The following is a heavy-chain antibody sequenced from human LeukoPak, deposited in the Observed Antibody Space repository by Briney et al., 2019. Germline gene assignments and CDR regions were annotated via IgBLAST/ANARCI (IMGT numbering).Heavy chain of an antibody. J-gene: IGHJ4*02. Sequence: PGGSLRLSCAASGFTFSSYAMSWVRQAPGKGLEWVSVIYSGGSTYYADSVKGRFTISRDNSKNTLYLQMNSLRAEDTAVYYCARDFWSGSYYWGQGTLVTVSS. D-gene: IGHD3-3*01. V-gene: IGHV3-66*02. CDR2: IYSGGST. CDR1: GFTFSSYA. CDR3: ARDFWSGSYY.